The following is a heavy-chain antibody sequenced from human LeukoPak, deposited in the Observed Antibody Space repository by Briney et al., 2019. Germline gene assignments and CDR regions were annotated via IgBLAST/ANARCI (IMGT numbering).Heavy chain of an antibody. CDR2: IIPIFGTA. CDR1: GYTFTSYY. V-gene: IGHV1-69*13. D-gene: IGHD6-13*01. Sequence: ASVKVSCKASGYTFTSYYMHWVRQAPGQGLEWMGGIIPIFGTANYAQKFQGRVTITADESTSTAYMELSSLRSEDTAVYYCARGEAAEEKIYYYYYGMDVWGQGTTVTVSS. J-gene: IGHJ6*02. CDR3: ARGEAAEEKIYYYYYGMDV.